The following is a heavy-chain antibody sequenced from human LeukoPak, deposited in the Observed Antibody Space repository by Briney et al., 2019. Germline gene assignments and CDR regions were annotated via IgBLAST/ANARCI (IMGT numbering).Heavy chain of an antibody. Sequence: GGSLRLSCVGSGFIFSNSDLHWVRQAPGKGLQWISYISTTGRTIYYADSVKGRFTISRDNSKNTLYLQMNSLRAEDTAVYYCARDRGQVATNPYYYYYGMDVWGQGTTVTVSS. CDR2: ISTTGRTI. CDR3: ARDRGQVATNPYYYYYGMDV. D-gene: IGHD5-12*01. J-gene: IGHJ6*02. V-gene: IGHV3-48*01. CDR1: GFIFSNSD.